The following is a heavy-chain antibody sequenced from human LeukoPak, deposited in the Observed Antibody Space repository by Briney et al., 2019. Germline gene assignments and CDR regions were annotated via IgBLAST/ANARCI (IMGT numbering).Heavy chain of an antibody. J-gene: IGHJ4*02. CDR1: GGTFSSYA. CDR3: ARDLPDIVSSQRMGD. D-gene: IGHD2-15*01. Sequence: SVKVSCKASGGTFSSYAISWVRQAPGQGLEWMGRIIPILGIANYAQKFQGRVTITADKSTSTAYMELSSLRSEDTAVYCCARDLPDIVSSQRMGDWGQGTLVTVSS. V-gene: IGHV1-69*04. CDR2: IIPILGIA.